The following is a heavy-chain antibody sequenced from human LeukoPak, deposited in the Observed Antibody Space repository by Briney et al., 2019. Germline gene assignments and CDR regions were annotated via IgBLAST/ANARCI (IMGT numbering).Heavy chain of an antibody. CDR1: GFTFGNHG. CDR2: VSGSGAIT. CDR3: AKDDRLLRFLH. D-gene: IGHD3-16*01. Sequence: GGSLRLSCAASGFTFGNHGMNWVRQGPGKGLEWVSGVSGSGAITYYADSVKGRFTISRDSSKNTVYLQIDNLRDDDTAVYYCAKDDRLLRFLHWGQGTLVTVSS. V-gene: IGHV3-23*01. J-gene: IGHJ4*02.